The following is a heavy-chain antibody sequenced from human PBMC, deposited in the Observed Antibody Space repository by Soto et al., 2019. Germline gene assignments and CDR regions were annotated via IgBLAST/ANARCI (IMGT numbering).Heavy chain of an antibody. V-gene: IGHV3-33*01. J-gene: IGHJ5*02. CDR3: ARDVAATGAARWLDP. CDR2: IWYDGSHK. D-gene: IGHD6-13*01. CDR1: GFPFGSHG. Sequence: QVQVVESGGGVVQSGRSLRLSCEASGFPFGSHGMHWVRQAPGKGLEWVAFIWYDGSHKDYAASVRGRFTISKDDSKNTFYLEMDNLRGEDTAIYYCARDVAATGAARWLDPWGQGTLVSVSS.